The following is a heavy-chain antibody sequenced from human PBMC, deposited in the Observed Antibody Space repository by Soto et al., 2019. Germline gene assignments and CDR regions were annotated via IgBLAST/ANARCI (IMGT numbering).Heavy chain of an antibody. V-gene: IGHV3-64D*08. Sequence: PGGSLRLSCSASGFTFSSYAMHWVRQAPGKGLEYVSAISSNGGSTYYADSVKGRFTISRDNSKNTLYLQMSSLRAEDTAVYHCAKSLSAIPGDSWGQGTLVTVSS. CDR1: GFTFSSYA. CDR2: ISSNGGST. D-gene: IGHD2-2*01. CDR3: AKSLSAIPGDS. J-gene: IGHJ4*02.